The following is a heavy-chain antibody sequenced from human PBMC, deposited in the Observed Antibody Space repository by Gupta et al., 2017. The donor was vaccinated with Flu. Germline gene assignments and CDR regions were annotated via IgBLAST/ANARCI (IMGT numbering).Heavy chain of an antibody. CDR3: AGTWSGFDY. D-gene: IGHD3-3*01. Sequence: EVQLVESGGGLVKPGGSLRLSCAASGFTFSTYSMNWVRQAPGKGLEWVSSISSSNSYIYYADSVKGRFTISRDNAKNSLYLKMNSLRAEDTAVYYCAGTWSGFDYWGQGTLVTVSS. CDR1: GFTFSTYS. J-gene: IGHJ4*02. V-gene: IGHV3-21*01. CDR2: ISSSNSYI.